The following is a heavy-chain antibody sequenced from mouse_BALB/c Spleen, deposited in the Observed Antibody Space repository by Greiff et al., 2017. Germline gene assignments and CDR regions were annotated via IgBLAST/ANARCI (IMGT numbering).Heavy chain of an antibody. CDR1: GYSITSGYY. V-gene: IGHV3-6*02. D-gene: IGHD1-1*01. Sequence: EVKVEESGPGLVKPSQSLSLTCSVTGYSITSGYYWNWIRQFPGNKLEWMGYISYDGSNNYNPSLKNRISITRDTSKNQFFLKLNSVTTEDTATYYCARELRYAMDYWGQGTSVTVSS. CDR2: ISYDGSN. J-gene: IGHJ4*01. CDR3: ARELRYAMDY.